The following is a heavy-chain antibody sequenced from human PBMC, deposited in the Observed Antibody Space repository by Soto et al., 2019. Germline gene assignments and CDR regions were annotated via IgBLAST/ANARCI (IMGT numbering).Heavy chain of an antibody. CDR1: GGSISSSSYY. Sequence: RSPTCTVSGGSISSSSYYWGWIRQPPGKGLEWIGSIYYSGSTYYNPSLKSRVTISVDTSKNQFSLKLSSVTAADTAVYYCYYYGMDVWGQGTTVTVSS. CDR2: IYYSGST. V-gene: IGHV4-39*01. CDR3: YYYGMDV. J-gene: IGHJ6*02.